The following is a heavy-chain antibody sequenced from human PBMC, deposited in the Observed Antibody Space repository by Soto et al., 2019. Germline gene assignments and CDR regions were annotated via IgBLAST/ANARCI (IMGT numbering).Heavy chain of an antibody. V-gene: IGHV3-11*01. CDR2: ISSSGSTI. J-gene: IGHJ4*02. Sequence: GGSLRLSCAASGFTFSDYYMSWIRQAPGKGLEWVSYISSSGSTIYYADSVKGRFTISRDNAKNSLYLQMNSLRAEDTAVYYCASAQSDRYDYGSGRYFDYWGQGTLVTVSS. CDR1: GFTFSDYY. D-gene: IGHD3-10*01. CDR3: ASAQSDRYDYGSGRYFDY.